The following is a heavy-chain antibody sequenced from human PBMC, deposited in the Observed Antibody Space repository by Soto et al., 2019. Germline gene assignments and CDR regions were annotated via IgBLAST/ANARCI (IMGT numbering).Heavy chain of an antibody. CDR2: MNSDGSII. J-gene: IGHJ4*02. V-gene: IGHV3-74*01. CDR3: ATAEVDY. Sequence: QAGGSLRLSCAVAGYTFRNHWMHWVRQAPGKGLEWVSRMNSDGSIINYKDSVKGRFTVSRDNAKNTLYLQMNSLRVEDTAVYYCATAEVDYWGPGTLVTVSS. CDR1: GYTFRNHW.